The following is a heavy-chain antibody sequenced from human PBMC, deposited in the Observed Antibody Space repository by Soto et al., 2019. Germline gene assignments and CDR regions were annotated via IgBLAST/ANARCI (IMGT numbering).Heavy chain of an antibody. CDR2: IYHSGTT. Sequence: QVHLQESGPGLVKPSGTLSLTCAVSGGSITTNWWSWVRQPPGKGLEWIGEIYHSGTTNYKPSLRGRVTISVDKSNNQFSMNLNSVTAADSAIYYCARHRAVPRTRGFYYWGQGTLVTVSS. CDR3: ARHRAVPRTRGFYY. J-gene: IGHJ4*02. CDR1: GGSITTNW. V-gene: IGHV4-4*02. D-gene: IGHD6-19*01.